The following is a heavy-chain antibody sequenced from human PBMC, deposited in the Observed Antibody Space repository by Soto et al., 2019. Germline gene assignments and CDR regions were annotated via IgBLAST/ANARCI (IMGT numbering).Heavy chain of an antibody. D-gene: IGHD3-3*01. CDR2: FIPIFGTA. J-gene: IGHJ6*02. Sequence: SVKVSCKASGGTFSSYAISWVRQAPGQGLEWMGGFIPIFGTANYAQKFQGRVTITADESTSTAYMELSSLRAEDTAVYYCARDSGELRFLEWLSLVRVGGMDVWGQGTTVTVSS. V-gene: IGHV1-69*13. CDR3: ARDSGELRFLEWLSLVRVGGMDV. CDR1: GGTFSSYA.